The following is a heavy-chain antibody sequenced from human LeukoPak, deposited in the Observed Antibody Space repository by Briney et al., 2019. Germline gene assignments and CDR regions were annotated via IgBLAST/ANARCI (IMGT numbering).Heavy chain of an antibody. CDR3: ARVYLYYYMDV. CDR2: IYSGVTT. J-gene: IGHJ6*03. V-gene: IGHV3-53*01. Sequence: GGSLRLSCAASGFTVSTTYMSWVRQAPGRGWKWVSLIYSGVTTYYADSVKGRFTISRDNSKNTLYLQMHSLRAEDTAVYYCARVYLYYYMDVWGKGTTVTVSS. CDR1: GFTVSTTY.